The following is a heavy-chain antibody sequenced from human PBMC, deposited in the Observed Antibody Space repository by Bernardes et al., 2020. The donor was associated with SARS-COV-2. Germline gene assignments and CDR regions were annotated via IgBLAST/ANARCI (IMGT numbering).Heavy chain of an antibody. V-gene: IGHV3-30*18. CDR1: GFTFSSYG. D-gene: IGHD6-19*01. Sequence: GSLRLSCAASGFTFSSYGMHWVRQAPGKGLEWVAVISYDGSNKYYADSVKGRFTISRDNSKNTLYLQMNSLRAEDTAVYYCAKDSSGWYMGYWGQGTLVTVSS. J-gene: IGHJ4*02. CDR2: ISYDGSNK. CDR3: AKDSSGWYMGY.